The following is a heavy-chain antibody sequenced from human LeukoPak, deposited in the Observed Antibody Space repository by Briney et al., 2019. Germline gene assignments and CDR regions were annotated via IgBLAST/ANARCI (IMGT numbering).Heavy chain of an antibody. CDR2: IDTNTGNP. CDR1: GYTLSNYT. Sequence: ASVKVSCKASGYTLSNYTINWVRLAPGQGLEWLGWIDTNTGNPTYAQGFAGRFVFSLDTSVTTTYLQISSLKAEDTAVYYCTRGRDTTGYFVYWGQGTLVTVSS. V-gene: IGHV7-4-1*02. D-gene: IGHD3-22*01. J-gene: IGHJ4*02. CDR3: TRGRDTTGYFVY.